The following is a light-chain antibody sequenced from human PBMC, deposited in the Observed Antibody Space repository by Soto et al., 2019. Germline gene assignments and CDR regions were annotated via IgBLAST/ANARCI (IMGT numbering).Light chain of an antibody. V-gene: IGKV3-20*01. CDR1: QSVSSSY. Sequence: IVLTQSPGTLSLSPGERATLSCRASQSVSSSYLAWYQQKPGQAPRLLIYGASSRATGIPDRFSGSGSGTDFTLTISRLEPEDFAVYYCQQYGSSINFGQGTRLEI. CDR2: GAS. CDR3: QQYGSSIN. J-gene: IGKJ5*01.